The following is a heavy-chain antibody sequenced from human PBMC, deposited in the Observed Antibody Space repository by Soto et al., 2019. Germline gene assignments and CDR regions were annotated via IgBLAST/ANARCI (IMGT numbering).Heavy chain of an antibody. CDR1: GYTFTSYY. CDR3: ASDGLDYDSSGSTQNAFDI. CDR2: INPSGGST. J-gene: IGHJ3*02. D-gene: IGHD3-22*01. V-gene: IGHV1-46*01. Sequence: ASVKVSCKASGYTFTSYYMHWVRQAPGQGLEWMGIINPSGGSTSYAQKLQGRVTMTRDTSTSTVYMELSSLRSEDTAVYYCASDGLDYDSSGSTQNAFDIWGQGTMVTVSS.